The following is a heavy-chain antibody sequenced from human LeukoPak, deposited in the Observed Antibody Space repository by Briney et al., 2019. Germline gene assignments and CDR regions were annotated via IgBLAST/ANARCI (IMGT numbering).Heavy chain of an antibody. CDR3: AKAASSSWPSYYYGMDV. Sequence: GWPLRLSFAASGFIFSIYSMNWVRQAPGKGLEWVSVITGSGGNTYYADSVKGRFTISKDNSKNTVYLQMSSLRVDDTAVYYCAKAASSSWPSYYYGMDVWGQGTTVTVSS. CDR1: GFIFSIYS. CDR2: ITGSGGNT. J-gene: IGHJ6*02. D-gene: IGHD6-13*01. V-gene: IGHV3-23*01.